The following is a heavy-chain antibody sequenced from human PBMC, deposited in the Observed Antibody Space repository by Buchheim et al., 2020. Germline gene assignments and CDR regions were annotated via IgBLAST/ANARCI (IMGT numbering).Heavy chain of an antibody. V-gene: IGHV3-48*01. CDR2: ISGSTNTI. CDR1: GFTFSSYS. Sequence: EVQLVESGGGLVQPGGSLRLSCAASGFTFSSYSMNWVRQAPGKGPEWVSYISGSTNTIYYADSVKGRFTVSRDNAKNSLFLQMNSLRAEDTAMYHCARDGGLQTRSRYWGQGTL. CDR3: ARDGGLQTRSRY. J-gene: IGHJ4*02. D-gene: IGHD3-16*01.